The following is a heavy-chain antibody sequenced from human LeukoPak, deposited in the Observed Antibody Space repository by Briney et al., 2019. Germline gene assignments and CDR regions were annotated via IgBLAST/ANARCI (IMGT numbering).Heavy chain of an antibody. CDR1: GGSISSGGYY. Sequence: PSETLSLTCTVSGGSISSGGYYWSWIRQPPGKGLEWIGYVFYSGNTNYNPSLKSRVTISADTSKNQFSLRLSSVTAADTAVYYCARGGGDNSLGFWGQGTLVTVSS. D-gene: IGHD4-23*01. CDR3: ARGGGDNSLGF. J-gene: IGHJ4*02. CDR2: VFYSGNT. V-gene: IGHV4-61*08.